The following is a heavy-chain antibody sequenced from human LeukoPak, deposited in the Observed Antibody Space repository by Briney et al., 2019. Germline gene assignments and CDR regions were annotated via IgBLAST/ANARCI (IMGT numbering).Heavy chain of an antibody. Sequence: GGSLRLSCVASGFTFSSYNMNWVRQAPGKGLEWVSSISSSSSYIYYADSVKGRFAISRDNAKNSLYLQMNSLRAEGTAAYYCARDFNPGYCSGGGCVYGMDVWGQGTTVTVSS. CDR1: GFTFSSYN. J-gene: IGHJ6*02. D-gene: IGHD2-15*01. V-gene: IGHV3-21*01. CDR3: ARDFNPGYCSGGGCVYGMDV. CDR2: ISSSSSYI.